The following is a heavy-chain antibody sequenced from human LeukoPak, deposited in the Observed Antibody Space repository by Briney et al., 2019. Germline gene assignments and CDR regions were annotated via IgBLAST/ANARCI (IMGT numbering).Heavy chain of an antibody. D-gene: IGHD6-13*01. J-gene: IGHJ4*02. Sequence: SETLSLTCAVYGXSFSGCYWSWIRQPPGKGLEWIGEINHSGSTNYNPSLKSRVTISVDTSKNQFSLKLSSVTAADTAVYYCAREGGYSSSWSYFDYWGQGTLVTVSS. CDR3: AREGGYSSSWSYFDY. V-gene: IGHV4-34*01. CDR2: INHSGST. CDR1: GXSFSGCY.